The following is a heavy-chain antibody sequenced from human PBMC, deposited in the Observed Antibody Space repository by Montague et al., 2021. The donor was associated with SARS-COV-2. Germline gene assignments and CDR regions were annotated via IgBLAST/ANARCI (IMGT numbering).Heavy chain of an antibody. V-gene: IGHV3-30-3*01. CDR2: ISYDGSNK. Sequence: SLRLSCAASGFTFSSYAMHWVRQAPGKGLEWVAVISYDGSNKYYADSVKGRFTISRDNSKNTLYLQMNSLRAEDTAVYYCARRRRGQWPVELDAFDTWGQGTMVTVSA. J-gene: IGHJ3*02. D-gene: IGHD6-19*01. CDR1: GFTFSSYA. CDR3: ARRRRGQWPVELDAFDT.